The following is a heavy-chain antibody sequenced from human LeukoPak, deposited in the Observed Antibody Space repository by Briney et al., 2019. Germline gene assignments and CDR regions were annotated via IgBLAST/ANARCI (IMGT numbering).Heavy chain of an antibody. CDR2: IYYSGST. J-gene: IGHJ6*03. CDR3: ARVDSSSRYYYYYYMDV. V-gene: IGHV4-59*01. Sequence: PSETLSLTCTVSGGSISSYYWSWIRQPPGKGLEWIGYIYYSGSTNYNPSLKSRVTISVDTSKNQFSLKLSSVTAADTAVYYCARVDSSSRYYYYYYMDVWGKGTTVTVSS. CDR1: GGSISSYY. D-gene: IGHD6-6*01.